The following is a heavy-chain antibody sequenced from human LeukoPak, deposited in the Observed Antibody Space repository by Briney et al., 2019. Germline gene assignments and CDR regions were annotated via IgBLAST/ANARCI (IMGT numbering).Heavy chain of an antibody. D-gene: IGHD3-10*01. Sequence: SETLSLTCTVSGGSISSYYWSWIRQPPGKGLEWIGYIYYSGSTNYNPSLKSRVAISVDTSKNQFSLKLSSVTAADTAVYYCARHSAPTMVRGVNYYSYYMDVWGKGTTVTVSS. CDR3: ARHSAPTMVRGVNYYSYYMDV. CDR2: IYYSGST. V-gene: IGHV4-59*08. CDR1: GGSISSYY. J-gene: IGHJ6*03.